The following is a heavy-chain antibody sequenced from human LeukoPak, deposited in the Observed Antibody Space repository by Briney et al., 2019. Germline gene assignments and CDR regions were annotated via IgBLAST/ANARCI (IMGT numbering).Heavy chain of an antibody. CDR2: ISWDGGST. D-gene: IGHD5-12*01. Sequence: GGSLRLSCAASGFTFDDYAMHWVRQAPGKGLEWVSLISWDGGSTYYADSVKGRFTTSRDNSKNSLYLQMNSLRTEDTALYYCAKAGRLRSSNYYYYMDVWGKGTTVTISS. V-gene: IGHV3-43*02. CDR3: AKAGRLRSSNYYYYMDV. CDR1: GFTFDDYA. J-gene: IGHJ6*03.